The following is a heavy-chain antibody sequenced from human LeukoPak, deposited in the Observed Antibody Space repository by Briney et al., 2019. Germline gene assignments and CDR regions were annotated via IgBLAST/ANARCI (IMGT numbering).Heavy chain of an antibody. CDR1: GGSFSGYY. J-gene: IGHJ4*02. V-gene: IGHV4-34*01. CDR3: ARERDGSGVDY. CDR2: INHSGST. Sequence: PSETLSLTCAVYGGSFSGYYWSWIRQPPGKGLEWIGEINHSGSTNYNPSLKSRVTISVDTSKNQFSLKLSSVTAADTAVYYCARERDGSGVDYWGQGTLVTVSS. D-gene: IGHD3-10*01.